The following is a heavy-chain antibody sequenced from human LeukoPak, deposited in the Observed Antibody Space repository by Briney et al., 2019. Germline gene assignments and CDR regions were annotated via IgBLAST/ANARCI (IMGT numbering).Heavy chain of an antibody. D-gene: IGHD1-1*01. J-gene: IGHJ3*02. Sequence: SETLSLTCTVSGGSISSGTYYWGWIRQPPGKGLEWIGIIYYSGSTYYNPSLKSRVTISVDTSKNQFSLKLSSVTAADTAVYYCARAGTRDAFDIWGQGTMVTVSS. CDR1: GGSISSGTYY. V-gene: IGHV4-39*07. CDR2: IYYSGST. CDR3: ARAGTRDAFDI.